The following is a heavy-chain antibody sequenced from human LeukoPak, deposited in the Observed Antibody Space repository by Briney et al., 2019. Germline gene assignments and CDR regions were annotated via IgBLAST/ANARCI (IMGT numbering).Heavy chain of an antibody. CDR2: ISSSGSTI. CDR1: GFTFSDYY. V-gene: IGHV3-11*04. D-gene: IGHD3-22*01. CDR3: ARELYDSSPYYYYGMDV. J-gene: IGHJ6*02. Sequence: GGSLRLSCAASGFTFSDYYMSWIRQAPGKGLEWVSYISSSGSTIYYADSVKGRFTISRDNAKNSLYLQMNSLRAEDTAVYYCARELYDSSPYYYYGMDVWGQGTTVTVSS.